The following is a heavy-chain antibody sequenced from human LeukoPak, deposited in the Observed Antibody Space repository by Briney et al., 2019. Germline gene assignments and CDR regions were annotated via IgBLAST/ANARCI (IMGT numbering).Heavy chain of an antibody. CDR1: GDSIRSGDYY. J-gene: IGHJ5*02. Sequence: SETLSLTCTVSGDSIRSGDYYWRWIRQHPGKGLEWIGYIYYSGSTHYNPSLKSRLTISLDTSKNQFSLRLSSVTAADTAVYYCATEKGTMHWFVPWGQGTLVTVSS. CDR3: ATEKGTMHWFVP. CDR2: IYYSGST. D-gene: IGHD3-3*01. V-gene: IGHV4-31*03.